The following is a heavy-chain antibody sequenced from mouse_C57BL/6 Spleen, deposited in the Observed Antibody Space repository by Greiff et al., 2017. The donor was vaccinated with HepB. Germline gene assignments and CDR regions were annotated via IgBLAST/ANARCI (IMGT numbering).Heavy chain of an antibody. CDR1: GFTFSDYG. CDR3: ATGLGRPFDY. D-gene: IGHD4-1*01. V-gene: IGHV5-17*01. CDR2: ISSGSSTI. Sequence: EVKVVESGGGLVKPGGSLKLSCAASGFTFSDYGMHWVRQAPEKGLEWVAYISSGSSTIYYADTVKGRFTISRDNAKNTLFLQMTSLRSEDTAMYYCATGLGRPFDYWGQGTTLTVSS. J-gene: IGHJ2*01.